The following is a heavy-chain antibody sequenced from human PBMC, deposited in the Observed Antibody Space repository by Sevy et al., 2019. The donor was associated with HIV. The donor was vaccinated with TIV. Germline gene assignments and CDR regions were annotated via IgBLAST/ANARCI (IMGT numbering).Heavy chain of an antibody. V-gene: IGHV3-53*01. J-gene: IGHJ6*02. CDR2: MYSGGGT. CDR3: ARDWGVGNYRAMDV. CDR1: GFNVNDIY. D-gene: IGHD3-16*01. Sequence: GGSLRLSCAASGFNVNDIYINWVRQAPGKGLEWVSVMYSGGGTYYADSVKGRFTISRDDSKNTLYLQMSSLRVEDAAVYYCARDWGVGNYRAMDVWGPGTTVNVSS.